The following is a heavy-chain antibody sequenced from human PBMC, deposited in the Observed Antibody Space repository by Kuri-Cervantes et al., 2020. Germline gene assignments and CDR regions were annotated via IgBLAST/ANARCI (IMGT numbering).Heavy chain of an antibody. CDR3: ARTEVAASHYYYYGMDA. Sequence: GGSLRLSCAASGFTFSSYSMNWVRQAPGKGLEWVSYISSSSSTIYYADSVKGRFTISRDNAKNSLYLQMNSLRDEDTAVYYCARTEVAASHYYYYGMDAWGQGTTVTVSS. V-gene: IGHV3-48*02. J-gene: IGHJ6*02. CDR2: ISSSSSTI. D-gene: IGHD2-15*01. CDR1: GFTFSSYS.